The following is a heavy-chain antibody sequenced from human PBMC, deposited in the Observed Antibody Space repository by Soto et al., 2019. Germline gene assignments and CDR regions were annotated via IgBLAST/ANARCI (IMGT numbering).Heavy chain of an antibody. V-gene: IGHV3-64D*08. Sequence: PGGSLRLSCSAPGFTFSSYAMHWVRQAPGKGLEYVSAISSNGGSTYYADSVKGRFTISRDNSKNTLYLQMSSLRAEDTAAYYCVKDNPHAAAGPNFDYWGQGTLVTVSS. D-gene: IGHD6-13*01. CDR2: ISSNGGST. CDR1: GFTFSSYA. CDR3: VKDNPHAAAGPNFDY. J-gene: IGHJ4*02.